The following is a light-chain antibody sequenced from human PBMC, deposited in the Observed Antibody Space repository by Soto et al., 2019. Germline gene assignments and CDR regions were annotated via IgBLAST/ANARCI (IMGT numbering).Light chain of an antibody. V-gene: IGLV2-14*01. CDR3: SSYTSSSTYG. Sequence: QAVLAQPASGSESHAQSMTMSCPGTSSDVGGYNYVSWYQQHPGKAPKLMIYDVSNRPSGVSNRFSGSKSGNTASLTIPGLQAEDEADYYCSSYTSSSTYGFGTGTKVTVL. J-gene: IGLJ1*01. CDR1: SSDVGGYNY. CDR2: DVS.